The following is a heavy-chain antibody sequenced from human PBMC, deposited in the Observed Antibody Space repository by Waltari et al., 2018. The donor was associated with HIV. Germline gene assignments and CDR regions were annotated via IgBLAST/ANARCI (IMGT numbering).Heavy chain of an antibody. CDR3: ARQMTFYDAFDV. CDR1: GFSITGHY. CDR2: IYSNTGDT. Sequence: QVQMVQSGAEVKKPGASVKVTCKTSGFSITGHYIHWVRQAPGQGLEWMGWIYSNTGDTNYGLQFEGRVTMTRDTSMRTAYMELRTLRSDDTALYYCARQMTFYDAFDVWGQGTVVTVSS. J-gene: IGHJ3*01. V-gene: IGHV1-2*02.